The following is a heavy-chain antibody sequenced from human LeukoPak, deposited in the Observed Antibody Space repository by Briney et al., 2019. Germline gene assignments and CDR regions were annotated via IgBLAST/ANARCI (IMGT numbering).Heavy chain of an antibody. CDR2: ISGSGGST. CDR1: GFTFSSYA. CDR3: ARDLAYGAPSDYYYGMDV. D-gene: IGHD4-17*01. V-gene: IGHV3-23*01. Sequence: GGSLRLSCAASGFTFSSYAMSWVRQAPGKGLEWVSAISGSGGSTYYADSVKGRFTISRDNSKNTLYLQMNSLRAEDTAVYYCARDLAYGAPSDYYYGMDVWGQGTTVTVSS. J-gene: IGHJ6*02.